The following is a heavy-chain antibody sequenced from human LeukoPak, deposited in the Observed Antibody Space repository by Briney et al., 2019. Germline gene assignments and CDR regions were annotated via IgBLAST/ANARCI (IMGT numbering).Heavy chain of an antibody. CDR2: IYYTGST. V-gene: IGHV4-59*01. Sequence: SETLSLTCTVSGYSIRNNYWSWIRQPPGKGLEWIGYIYYTGSTNFNPSLESRVTMTADTSRNQISLNLSSVSAADTALYFCARTHSVYDQFDYWGQGTLVTVSS. J-gene: IGHJ4*02. CDR1: GYSIRNNY. D-gene: IGHD5/OR15-5a*01. CDR3: ARTHSVYDQFDY.